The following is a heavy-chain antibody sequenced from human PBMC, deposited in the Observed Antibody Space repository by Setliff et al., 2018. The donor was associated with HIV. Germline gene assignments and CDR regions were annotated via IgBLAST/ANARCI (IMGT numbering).Heavy chain of an antibody. J-gene: IGHJ1*01. Sequence: GSLRLSCAASGFTVSSNYMSWVRQAPGKGLEWVSVIYSGGSTYYADSVKGRFTISRDNSKNTLYLQMNSLRAEDTAVYYCAGESSIAVAEYFQHWGQGTLVTVSS. D-gene: IGHD6-19*01. CDR3: AGESSIAVAEYFQH. CDR1: GFTVSSNY. CDR2: IYSGGST. V-gene: IGHV3-53*01.